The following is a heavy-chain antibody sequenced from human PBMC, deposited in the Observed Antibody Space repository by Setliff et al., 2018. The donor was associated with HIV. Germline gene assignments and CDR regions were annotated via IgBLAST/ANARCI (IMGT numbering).Heavy chain of an antibody. D-gene: IGHD3-22*01. V-gene: IGHV4-39*01. CDR2: IYSSGSP. CDR3: ARLGSDYYDSSGYLYYFDY. J-gene: IGHJ4*02. CDR1: GASISNSNAY. Sequence: SETLSLTCGVYGASISNSNAYWGWIRQPPGKRLEWLGSIYSSGSPSYNPSLKSRVTISVDTSKNQFSLKLSPVTAADTAVYYCARLGSDYYDSSGYLYYFDYWGQGTLVTVSS.